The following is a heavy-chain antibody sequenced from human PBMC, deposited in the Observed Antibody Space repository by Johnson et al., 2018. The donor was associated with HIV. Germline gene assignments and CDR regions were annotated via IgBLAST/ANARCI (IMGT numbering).Heavy chain of an antibody. CDR1: GFTFSSYG. D-gene: IGHD5-24*01. CDR2: ISYNGTNT. Sequence: QVQLVESGGGVVQPGRSLRLSCVASGFTFSSYGMHWVRQTPGKGLEWVAVISYNGTNTWYADSVKGRFTISRDNSKNTLYLQMNSLRAEDTAVYYCARDQVVEMATIIGDDAFDIWGQGTMVTVSS. CDR3: ARDQVVEMATIIGDDAFDI. V-gene: IGHV3-30*03. J-gene: IGHJ3*02.